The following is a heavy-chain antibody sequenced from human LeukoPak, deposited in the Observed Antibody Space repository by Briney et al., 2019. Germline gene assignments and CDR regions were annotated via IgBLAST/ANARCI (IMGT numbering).Heavy chain of an antibody. CDR1: GFTFSSYW. Sequence: PGGSLRLSCAASGFTFSSYWMNWVRQAPGRGLVWVSRINSDGSSTSYADSVKGRFTISRDNAKNSLYLQMNSLRVEDTAVYYCVRVGTSFDIWGQGTMVTVSS. CDR3: VRVGTSFDI. CDR2: INSDGSST. V-gene: IGHV3-74*01. J-gene: IGHJ3*02. D-gene: IGHD7-27*01.